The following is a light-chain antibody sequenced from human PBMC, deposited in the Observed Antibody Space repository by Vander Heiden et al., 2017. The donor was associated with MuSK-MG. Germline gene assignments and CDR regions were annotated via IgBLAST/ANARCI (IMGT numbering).Light chain of an antibody. CDR3: QQYNNWPPWT. V-gene: IGKV3-15*01. J-gene: IGKJ1*01. Sequence: EIVMTQSPATLSVSPGDRATLSCRASQSISSNLAWYQQKPGQPPRLLIYGASTRATGIPARFSGSGSGTEFTLTISSRQSEDFAVYYCQQYNNWPPWTFGQGTKVEIK. CDR1: QSISSN. CDR2: GAS.